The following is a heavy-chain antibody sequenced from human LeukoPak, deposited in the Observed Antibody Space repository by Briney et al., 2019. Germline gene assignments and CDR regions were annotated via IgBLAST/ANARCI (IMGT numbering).Heavy chain of an antibody. Sequence: GGSLRLSCAASGFTFNSYEMNWVRRAPGKGLEWISYISSSATTIYYADSVKGRFTISRDNAKNSLYLQMNSLRAEDTALYYCARRQQWDFDYWGQGTLVTVSS. CDR3: ARRQQWDFDY. V-gene: IGHV3-48*03. D-gene: IGHD5-18*01. CDR1: GFTFNSYE. J-gene: IGHJ4*02. CDR2: ISSSATTI.